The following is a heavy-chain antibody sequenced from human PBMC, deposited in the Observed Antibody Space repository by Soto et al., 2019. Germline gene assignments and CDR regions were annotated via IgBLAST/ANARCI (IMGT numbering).Heavy chain of an antibody. CDR2: VDPSRGSA. D-gene: IGHD1-7*01. V-gene: IGHV1-46*01. CDR3: ARPLIGNTVDL. J-gene: IGHJ3*01. Sequence: QAQLLQSGAEVKKPGASVKVSCKASGYTFINYFIHWVRQAPGQRLEWIGIVDPSRGSADYAQKFQGRVTMTTDVSTRTVFMDPSSLRSEDTAVYYCARPLIGNTVDLWGQGTTVIVSS. CDR1: GYTFINYF.